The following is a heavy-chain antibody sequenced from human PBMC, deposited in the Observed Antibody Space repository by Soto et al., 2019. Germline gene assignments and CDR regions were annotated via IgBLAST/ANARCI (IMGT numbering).Heavy chain of an antibody. Sequence: TGGSLRLSCAASGFTFSSYGMHWVRQAPGKGLEWVAVISYDGSNKYYADSVKGRFTISRDNSKNTLYLQMNSLRAEDTAVYYCAKMDDYGVDYYYYGMDVWGQGTTVTVSS. CDR1: GFTFSSYG. V-gene: IGHV3-30*18. CDR3: AKMDDYGVDYYYYGMDV. D-gene: IGHD4-17*01. CDR2: ISYDGSNK. J-gene: IGHJ6*02.